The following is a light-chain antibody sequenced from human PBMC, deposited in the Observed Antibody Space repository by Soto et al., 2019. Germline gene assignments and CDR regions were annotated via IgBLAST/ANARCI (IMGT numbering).Light chain of an antibody. CDR3: QQYKNWPPLT. CDR1: QSVTYN. V-gene: IGKV3-15*01. CDR2: GAF. J-gene: IGKJ4*01. Sequence: EIVMTQSPATLSVSPGETATLSCRASQSVTYNLAWYQQKPGQGPRLLIYGAFPRATGIPARFSGSGSGTEFTLTISSLQSEDVAVYYCQQYKNWPPLTFGGGTKVEIK.